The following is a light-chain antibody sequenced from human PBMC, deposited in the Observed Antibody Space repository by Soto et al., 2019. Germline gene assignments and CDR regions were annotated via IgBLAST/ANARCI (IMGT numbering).Light chain of an antibody. Sequence: DIQMTQSPSTLSASVGDRVTIACRADQSISNWLAWYQQKTGKAPKLLIYDASRLESGVPPRFSGSGAGTEFTLTISSLQPDDFATYYGQQYNSYSTVGGGTKVEIK. J-gene: IGKJ4*01. CDR3: QQYNSYST. CDR2: DAS. CDR1: QSISNW. V-gene: IGKV1-5*01.